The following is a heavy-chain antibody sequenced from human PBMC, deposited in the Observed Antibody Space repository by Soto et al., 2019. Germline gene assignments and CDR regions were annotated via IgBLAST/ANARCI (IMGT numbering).Heavy chain of an antibody. CDR1: GGSISSGGYS. J-gene: IGHJ6*02. D-gene: IGHD3-10*01. V-gene: IGHV4-30-2*01. CDR3: ARMVRGLYGMDV. Sequence: PSETLSLTCAVSGGSISSGGYSWSWIRQPPGKGLEWIGYIYHSGSTYYNPSLKSRVTISVDTSKNQFSLKLSSVTAADTAVYYCARMVRGLYGMDVWGQGTTVTVSS. CDR2: IYHSGST.